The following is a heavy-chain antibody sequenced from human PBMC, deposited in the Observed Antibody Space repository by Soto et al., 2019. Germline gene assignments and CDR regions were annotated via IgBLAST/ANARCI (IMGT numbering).Heavy chain of an antibody. Sequence: GESLKISCKGFGYSFINLCIGWVRQMPGKGLEWMGIIYPGDSVTRYSPYFQGQVTISADKSISTAYLQWSSLKASDTAMYYCARGLLVPSATPSRDYYYYGLDVWGQGTTVTVSS. CDR2: IYPGDSVT. J-gene: IGHJ6*02. D-gene: IGHD2-2*01. CDR3: ARGLLVPSATPSRDYYYYGLDV. CDR1: GYSFINLC. V-gene: IGHV5-51*01.